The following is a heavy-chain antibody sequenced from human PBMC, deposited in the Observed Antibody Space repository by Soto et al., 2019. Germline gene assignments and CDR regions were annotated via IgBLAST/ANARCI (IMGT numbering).Heavy chain of an antibody. D-gene: IGHD4-17*01. V-gene: IGHV4-59*01. CDR1: GGSISSYY. CDR2: IYYSGST. Sequence: QVQLQESGPGLVKPSETLSLTCTVSGGSISSYYWSWIRQPPGKGLEWIGYIYYSGSTNYNPSLKSRVTISVDTSKNQFSLKLRSVPAADTAVYYCAREAGYDYGDLYYYGMDVWGQGTTVTVSS. J-gene: IGHJ6*02. CDR3: AREAGYDYGDLYYYGMDV.